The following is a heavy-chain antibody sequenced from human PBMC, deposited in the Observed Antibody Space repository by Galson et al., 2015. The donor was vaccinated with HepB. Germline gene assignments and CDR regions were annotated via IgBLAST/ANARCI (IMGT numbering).Heavy chain of an antibody. V-gene: IGHV1-46*01. Sequence: SVKVSCKASGYTFTSYHKHWVRQAPGQGLEWMGIINPSGDSTTYAQKFQGRVTMTRDRSTSTVYVELSSLRSEDTAVYYCARAKGGNDYHFDYWGQGTLVTVSS. D-gene: IGHD1-1*01. J-gene: IGHJ4*02. CDR2: INPSGDST. CDR3: ARAKGGNDYHFDY. CDR1: GYTFTSYH.